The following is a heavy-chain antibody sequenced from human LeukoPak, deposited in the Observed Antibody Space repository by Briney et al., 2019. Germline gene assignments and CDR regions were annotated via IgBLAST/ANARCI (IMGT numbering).Heavy chain of an antibody. CDR2: IYPGDSDT. CDR1: GYSFSSNW. D-gene: IGHD6-13*01. Sequence: GESLKISCKGSGYSFSSNWIAWVRQMPGKGLEWMGIIYPGDSDTRYSPSFQGQVTFSADKSINTAYLQWSNLKASDTAMYYCARRPIAAAGSSGFDYWGQGTLVTVSS. J-gene: IGHJ4*02. V-gene: IGHV5-51*01. CDR3: ARRPIAAAGSSGFDY.